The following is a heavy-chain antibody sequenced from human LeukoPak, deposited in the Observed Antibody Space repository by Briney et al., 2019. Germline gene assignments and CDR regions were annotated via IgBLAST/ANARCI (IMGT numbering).Heavy chain of an antibody. J-gene: IGHJ4*02. D-gene: IGHD1-26*01. CDR1: GFTFDGYA. CDR3: AKSLQYSGTKSYFDY. Sequence: GRSLRLSCAASGFTFDGYAMHWVRQAPGKGLEWVSGISWNSGSIGYADSVKGRFTISRDNAKNSLYLQMNSLRAEDTALYYCAKSLQYSGTKSYFDYWGQGTLVTVSS. V-gene: IGHV3-9*01. CDR2: ISWNSGSI.